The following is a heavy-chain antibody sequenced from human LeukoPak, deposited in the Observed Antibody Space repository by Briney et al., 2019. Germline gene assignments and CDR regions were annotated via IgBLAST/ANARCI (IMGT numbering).Heavy chain of an antibody. CDR2: FDPEDGET. V-gene: IGHV1-24*01. D-gene: IGHD2-2*01. CDR3: ATEVGCSSTSCYMGDY. J-gene: IGHJ4*02. Sequence: ASVKVSCKVSGYTLTELSMHWVRQAPGKGLEWMGGFDPEDGETIYAQKFQSRVTMTEDTSTDTAYMELSSLRSEDTAVYYCATEVGCSSTSCYMGDYWGQGTLVTVSS. CDR1: GYTLTELS.